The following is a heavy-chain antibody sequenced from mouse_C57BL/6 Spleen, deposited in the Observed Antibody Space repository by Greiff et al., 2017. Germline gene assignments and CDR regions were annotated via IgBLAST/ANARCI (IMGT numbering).Heavy chain of an antibody. J-gene: IGHJ1*03. D-gene: IGHD3-1*01. CDR1: GYTFTSYW. V-gene: IGHV1-52*01. CDR3: ASEGATTWGYFDV. Sequence: QVQLKQPGAELVRPGSSVKLSCKASGYTFTSYWMHWVKQRPIQGLEWIGNIDPSDSETHYNQQFKDTATLTVDKSSSPAYLQLSSLTSEDSAVYYCASEGATTWGYFDVWGTGTTVTVSS. CDR2: IDPSDSET.